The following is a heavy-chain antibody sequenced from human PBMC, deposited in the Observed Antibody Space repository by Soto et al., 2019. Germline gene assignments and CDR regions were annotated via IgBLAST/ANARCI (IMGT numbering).Heavy chain of an antibody. CDR2: SRNKANSYNP. Sequence: EVKLVESGGGLVQPGGSLRLSCAASGFSVSDYYMDWVRQVPGKGLEWVGRSRNKANSYNPEYAPSVKDRFSISRDNSKDSMYLQMNSLTTEDTAVYYCARDTGGSYDYWGQGALVTVSS. J-gene: IGHJ4*02. CDR1: GFSVSDYY. V-gene: IGHV3-72*01. D-gene: IGHD3-16*01. CDR3: ARDTGGSYDY.